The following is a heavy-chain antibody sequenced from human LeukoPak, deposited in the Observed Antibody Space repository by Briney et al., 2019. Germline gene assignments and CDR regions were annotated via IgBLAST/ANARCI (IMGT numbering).Heavy chain of an antibody. V-gene: IGHV4-30-4*01. CDR3: ARGGVGIAAAGTEVNWFDP. Sequence: KASETLSLTCAVSGGSISSGDYYWSWIRQPPGKGLEWIGYIYYSGSTYYNPSLKSRVTISVDTSKNQFSLKLSSATAADTAVYYCARGGVGIAAAGTEVNWFDPWGQGTLVTVSS. J-gene: IGHJ5*02. CDR1: GGSISSGDYY. D-gene: IGHD6-13*01. CDR2: IYYSGST.